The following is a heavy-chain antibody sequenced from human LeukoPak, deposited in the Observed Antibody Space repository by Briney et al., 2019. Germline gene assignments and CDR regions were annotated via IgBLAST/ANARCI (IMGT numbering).Heavy chain of an antibody. J-gene: IGHJ4*02. CDR2: IYYSGST. Sequence: PSETLSLTCTVSGGSISSYYWSWIRQPPGKGLEWIGYIYYSGSTNYNPSLKSRVTISVDTSKNQFSLKLSSVTAADTAVYYCARDISPYYFDNWGQGTLVTVSS. CDR1: GGSISSYY. CDR3: ARDISPYYFDN. V-gene: IGHV4-59*01.